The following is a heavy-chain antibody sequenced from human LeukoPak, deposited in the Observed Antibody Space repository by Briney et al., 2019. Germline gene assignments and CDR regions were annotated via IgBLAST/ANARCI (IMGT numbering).Heavy chain of an antibody. V-gene: IGHV3-30*14. CDR3: ARDHRMGSAYYYGMDV. CDR1: GFTFSSND. CDR2: ISYDGSNK. J-gene: IGHJ6*02. Sequence: GGSLRLSCAASGFTFSSNDMHWVRQAPGKGLEWVAVISYDGSNKYYADSVKGRFTISRDNSKNTLYLQMNSLRAEDTAVYYCARDHRMGSAYYYGMDVWGQGTTVTVSS. D-gene: IGHD2-8*01.